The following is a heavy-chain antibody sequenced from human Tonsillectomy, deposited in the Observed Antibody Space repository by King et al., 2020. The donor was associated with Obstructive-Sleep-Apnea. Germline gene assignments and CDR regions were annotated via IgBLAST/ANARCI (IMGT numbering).Heavy chain of an antibody. CDR1: GGSISSYY. CDR3: ARSAYSYDYAFDI. J-gene: IGHJ3*02. D-gene: IGHD5-18*01. V-gene: IGHV4-59*08. CDR2: IYYSGST. Sequence: QLQESGPGLVKPSETLSLTCTVSGGSISSYYWSWIRQPPGQGLEWIGYIYYSGSTNYNPSLKIRVTISVDTSKSQFPLNLGSVTAADTAVYYCARSAYSYDYAFDIWGQGTMVTVSS.